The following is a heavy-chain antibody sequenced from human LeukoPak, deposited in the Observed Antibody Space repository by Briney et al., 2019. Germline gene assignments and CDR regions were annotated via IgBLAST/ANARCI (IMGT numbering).Heavy chain of an antibody. CDR1: GASISSYY. J-gene: IGHJ5*02. V-gene: IGHV4-4*07. CDR3: ARNVRLGSGELSFALFKNWFDP. D-gene: IGHD3-16*02. Sequence: SETLSLTCTVSGASISSYYWSWIRQSAGKGLEWIGLIYTSGTTNYNPSLKSRVTMSVDTSKNQFSLKLNSVTPEDTAVYYCARNVRLGSGELSFALFKNWFDPWGQGTLVTVSS. CDR2: IYTSGTT.